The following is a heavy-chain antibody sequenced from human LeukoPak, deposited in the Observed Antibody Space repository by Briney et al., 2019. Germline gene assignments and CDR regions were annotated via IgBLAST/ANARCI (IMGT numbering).Heavy chain of an antibody. CDR2: IYHSGST. CDR1: GYSISSGYY. V-gene: IGHV4-38-2*01. CDR3: ASRLGYCSGGCCYLGGWFDP. Sequence: SETLSLTCAVSGYSISSGYYWGWIRQPPGKGLEWIGSIYHSGSTYYNPSLKSRVTISVDTSKNQFSLKLSSVTAADTAVYYCASRLGYCSGGCCYLGGWFDPWGQGTLVTVSS. J-gene: IGHJ5*02. D-gene: IGHD2-15*01.